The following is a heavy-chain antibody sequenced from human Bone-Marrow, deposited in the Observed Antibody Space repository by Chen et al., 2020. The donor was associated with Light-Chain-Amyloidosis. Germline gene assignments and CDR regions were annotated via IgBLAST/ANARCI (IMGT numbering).Heavy chain of an antibody. D-gene: IGHD3-10*01. CDR2: IDPKSGDT. CDR1: GYTFTGYY. Sequence: QVQLVQSGSEVKKPGASVTVSCRASGYTFTGYYIHWVRQAPGQGLEGMGRIDPKSGDTNYAQKCQGRVTMTGDATITAAHMELTNLRYDDTAVYYCATAPSYWYGDWGQGTLVTVSS. J-gene: IGHJ4*02. V-gene: IGHV1-2*06. CDR3: ATAPSYWYGD.